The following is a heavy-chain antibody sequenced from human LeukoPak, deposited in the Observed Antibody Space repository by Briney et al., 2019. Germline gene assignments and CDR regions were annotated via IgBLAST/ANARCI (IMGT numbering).Heavy chain of an antibody. CDR1: GFTFSDYY. CDR3: ARVGKTYYDFWSGYFFDY. CDR2: ISSSGSTI. V-gene: IGHV3-11*04. Sequence: MTGGSLRLSCAASGFTFSDYYMSWIRQAPGKGLEWVSYISSSGSTIYYADSVKGRFTISRDNAKDSLYLQMNSLRAEDTAVYYCARVGKTYYDFWSGYFFDYWGQGTLVTVSS. J-gene: IGHJ4*02. D-gene: IGHD3-3*01.